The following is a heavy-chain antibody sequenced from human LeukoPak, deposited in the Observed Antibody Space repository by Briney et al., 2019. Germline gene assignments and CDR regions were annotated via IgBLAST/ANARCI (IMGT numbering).Heavy chain of an antibody. J-gene: IGHJ4*02. V-gene: IGHV7-4-1*02. CDR3: ARDKYQLPYEIDY. D-gene: IGHD2-2*01. CDR1: GYIFTSYV. Sequence: ASVKVSCKASGYIFTSYVLHWVRQAPGQGLEWMGWINTNTGNPTYAQGFTGRLVFSLDTSVSTAYLQISSLRAEDTALYYCARDKYQLPYEIDYWGQGTLVTVSS. CDR2: INTNTGNP.